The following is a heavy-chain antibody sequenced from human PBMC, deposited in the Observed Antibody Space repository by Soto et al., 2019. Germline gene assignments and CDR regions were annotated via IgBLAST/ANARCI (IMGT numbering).Heavy chain of an antibody. CDR3: ARGHCSSSCPCYYYYAMDG. J-gene: IGHJ6*02. CDR2: INPTSGRT. V-gene: IGHV1-46*01. CDR1: GYSFTRYY. Sequence: QEQVVQSGAAVKTPGASVNVSCKASGYSFTRYYMHWVRQAPGQGLEWMGIINPTSGRTTYAQKCQGRVTMPRDTSTSTVDMELSSLRSEDTAVYYCARGHCSSSCPCYYYYAMDGWGRGTTVTDSS. D-gene: IGHD2-2*01.